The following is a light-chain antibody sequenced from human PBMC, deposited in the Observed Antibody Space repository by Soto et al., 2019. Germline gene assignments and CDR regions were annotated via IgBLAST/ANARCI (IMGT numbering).Light chain of an antibody. V-gene: IGKV3-15*01. Sequence: EIVLTQSPATLSVSPGETATLSCRASQSVGSAVAWYQHRPGQAPRLLIVAASIRATGVPGRFSGGGAGTELTRTISGLQSEDFAVYYCQHYINWPLLTFGGGTTVDIK. J-gene: IGKJ4*01. CDR3: QHYINWPLLT. CDR1: QSVGSA. CDR2: AAS.